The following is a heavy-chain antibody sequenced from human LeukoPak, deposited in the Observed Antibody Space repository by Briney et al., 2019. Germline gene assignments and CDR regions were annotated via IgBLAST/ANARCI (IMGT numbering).Heavy chain of an antibody. CDR1: GYSFSNSW. V-gene: IGHV5-51*01. Sequence: GESLKISCKGSGYSFSNSWIGWVRQMPGKGLEWVGIVYPGDSDTRYSPSFQGQVTISADKSINTAYLQWSGLKASVTAMYYCARHAYSRALYYFDSWGQGTLVTVSS. D-gene: IGHD2-21*01. CDR3: ARHAYSRALYYFDS. CDR2: VYPGDSDT. J-gene: IGHJ4*02.